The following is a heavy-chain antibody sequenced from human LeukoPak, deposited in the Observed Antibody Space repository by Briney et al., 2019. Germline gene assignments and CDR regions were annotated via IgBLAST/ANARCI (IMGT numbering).Heavy chain of an antibody. CDR3: VKDRWVDY. CDR2: ISSNGDST. J-gene: IGHJ4*02. CDR1: GFIFSPYA. V-gene: IGHV3-64D*09. D-gene: IGHD4-23*01. Sequence: GGSLRLYCSAVGFIFSPYAMHWVRQARGKGLEYVSSISSNGDSTYYADSVKDRFTISRGNSKNTVYLQMSSLRVEDTAVYYCVKDRWVDYWGQGTLVTVSS.